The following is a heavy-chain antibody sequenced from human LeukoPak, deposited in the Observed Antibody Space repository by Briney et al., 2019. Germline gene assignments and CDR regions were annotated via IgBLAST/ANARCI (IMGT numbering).Heavy chain of an antibody. D-gene: IGHD2-2*01. CDR2: IRYDGRNK. J-gene: IGHJ4*02. CDR3: AKDFGPAAMTEDY. V-gene: IGHV3-30*02. Sequence: GGSLRLSCAASGVTFSSYGMHWVRQAPGKGLEWGAFIRYDGRNKYYAHSVKGRFTISRDNSKNTLYLQMNSLRAEDTAVYYCAKDFGPAAMTEDYWGQGTLVTVSS. CDR1: GVTFSSYG.